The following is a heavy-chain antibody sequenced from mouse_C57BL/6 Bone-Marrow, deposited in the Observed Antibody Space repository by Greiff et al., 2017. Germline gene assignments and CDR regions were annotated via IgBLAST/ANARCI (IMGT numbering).Heavy chain of an antibody. CDR1: GYAFSSSW. CDR3: ARGGLYDGYYGIAY. J-gene: IGHJ3*01. Sequence: QVQLQQSGPELVKPGASVKISCKASGYAFSSSWMNWVKQRPGEGLEWIGRIYPGDGDTNYNGKFKGKATLTADKSSSTAYMQLRSLTSEDSAVYFCARGGLYDGYYGIAYWGQGTLVTVSA. D-gene: IGHD2-3*01. CDR2: IYPGDGDT. V-gene: IGHV1-82*01.